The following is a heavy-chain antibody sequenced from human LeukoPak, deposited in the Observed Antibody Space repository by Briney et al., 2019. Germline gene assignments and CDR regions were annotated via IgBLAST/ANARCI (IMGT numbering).Heavy chain of an antibody. V-gene: IGHV3-33*06. D-gene: IGHD3-22*01. J-gene: IGHJ4*02. Sequence: GRSLRLSCAASGFTFSSYGMHWVRQAPGKGLEWVAVIWYDGSNKYYADSVKGRFTISRDNSKNTLYLQMNSLRAEDTAVYYCAKDGDHYGSSGYYYSFDYWGQGTLVTVSS. CDR1: GFTFSSYG. CDR2: IWYDGSNK. CDR3: AKDGDHYGSSGYYYSFDY.